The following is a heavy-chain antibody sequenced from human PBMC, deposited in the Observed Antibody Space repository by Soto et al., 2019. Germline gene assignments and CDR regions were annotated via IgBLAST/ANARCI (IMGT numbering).Heavy chain of an antibody. CDR2: INPNSGGT. V-gene: IGHV1-2*02. D-gene: IGHD3-16*01. CDR3: ARHVGITHSWYFDL. J-gene: IGHJ2*01. CDR1: GYTFTAYY. Sequence: QVQLVQSGAEVKKPGASVKVSCKTSGYTFTAYYMHWVRQAPGQGLEWMGWINPNSGGTNYAQKFQGRVTMTRDTSISTAYTEMSSLRSDDTAVYYCARHVGITHSWYFDLWGRGALVTVSS.